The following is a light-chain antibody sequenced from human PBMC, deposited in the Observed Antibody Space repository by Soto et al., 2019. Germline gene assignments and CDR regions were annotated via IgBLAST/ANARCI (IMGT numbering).Light chain of an antibody. Sequence: DIQMTQSPSTLSASVGDRVTITCRASQSISSWLAWYHQKPGKAPKLLIYDASSLESGVPSRFSGSGFGTDFTLTISSLQPEDFATYYCQHYNGYPQTFGQGTRLEIK. CDR1: QSISSW. V-gene: IGKV1-5*01. J-gene: IGKJ5*01. CDR2: DAS. CDR3: QHYNGYPQT.